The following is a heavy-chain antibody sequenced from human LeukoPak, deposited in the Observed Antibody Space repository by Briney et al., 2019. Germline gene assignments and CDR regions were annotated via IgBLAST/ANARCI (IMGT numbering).Heavy chain of an antibody. CDR1: GYTFTGYY. CDR2: INPNSGGT. D-gene: IGHD3-10*01. J-gene: IGHJ3*02. Sequence: GASVKVSCKASGYTFTGYYMHWVRQAPGQGLEWMGWINPNSGGTNYAQKFQGWVTMTRDTSISTAYMELSRLRSDDTAVYYCAREVVVRGTSNAFDIWGQGTMVTVSS. V-gene: IGHV1-2*04. CDR3: AREVVVRGTSNAFDI.